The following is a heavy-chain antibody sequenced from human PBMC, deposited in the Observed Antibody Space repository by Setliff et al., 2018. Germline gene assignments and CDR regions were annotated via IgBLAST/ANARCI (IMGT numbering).Heavy chain of an antibody. D-gene: IGHD3-16*01. Sequence: SETLSLTCSVSGGSISSYFWNWVRQPAGKGLEWIGRIYSNENTNYNPSLKSRVTMSIDTSKNQLSLKLSSVTAADTAVYYCARSMIQRNYYCGLDVWG. J-gene: IGHJ6*01. CDR1: GGSISSYF. CDR2: IYSNENT. V-gene: IGHV4-4*07. CDR3: ARSMIQRNYYCGLDV.